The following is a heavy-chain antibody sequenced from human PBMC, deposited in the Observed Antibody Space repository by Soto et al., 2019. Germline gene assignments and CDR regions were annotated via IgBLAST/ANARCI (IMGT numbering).Heavy chain of an antibody. CDR3: ARRDIVVVVAATHAFDI. CDR2: IYYSGST. Sequence: SETLSLTCTVSGGSISSSSYYWGWIRQPPGKGLEWIGSIYYSGSTYYNPPLKSRVTISVDTSKNQLSLKLSSVTAADTAVYYCARRDIVVVVAATHAFDIWGQGTMVTVSS. CDR1: GGSISSSSYY. J-gene: IGHJ3*02. D-gene: IGHD2-15*01. V-gene: IGHV4-39*01.